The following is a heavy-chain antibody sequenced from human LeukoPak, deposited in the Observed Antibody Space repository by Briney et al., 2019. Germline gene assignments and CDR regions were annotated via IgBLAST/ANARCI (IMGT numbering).Heavy chain of an antibody. J-gene: IGHJ2*01. CDR1: GFTFSSYA. CDR3: ARKYYDFWSGYYTGWYFDL. CDR2: ISYDGSNK. V-gene: IGHV3-30*04. Sequence: GGSLRLSCAASGFTFSSYAMHWVRQAPGKGLEWVAVISYDGSNKYYADSVKGRFTISRDNSKNTLYLQMNSLRAEDTAVYYCARKYYDFWSGYYTGWYFDLWGRGTLVTVSS. D-gene: IGHD3-3*01.